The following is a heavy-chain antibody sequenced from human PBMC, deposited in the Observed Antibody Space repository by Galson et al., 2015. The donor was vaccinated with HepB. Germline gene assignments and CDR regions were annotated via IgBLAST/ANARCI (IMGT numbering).Heavy chain of an antibody. Sequence: SVKVSCKASGYSFSSYAISWVRQAPGQGLEWMGWISVYNGKTEYAQKLQGRVTMTTDTSTSTAYMELRSLRSDDTAVYYCAIDRSGYYCPDRWGQGTLVTVSS. D-gene: IGHD3-3*01. CDR1: GYSFSSYA. V-gene: IGHV1-18*01. J-gene: IGHJ5*02. CDR3: AIDRSGYYCPDR. CDR2: ISVYNGKT.